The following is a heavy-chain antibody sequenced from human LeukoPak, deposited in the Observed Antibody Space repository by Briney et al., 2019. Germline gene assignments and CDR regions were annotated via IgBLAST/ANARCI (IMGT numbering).Heavy chain of an antibody. V-gene: IGHV3-43*02. CDR2: ISGDGGST. CDR1: GLTFDDYA. D-gene: IGHD1-26*01. CDR3: AKVRQWEPGDYGMDV. J-gene: IGHJ6*02. Sequence: PGGSLRLSCAASGLTFDDYAMHWVRQAPGKGLEWVSLISGDGGSTYYADSVKGRFTISRDNSKNSLYLQMNSLRTEDTALYYCAKVRQWEPGDYGMDVWGQGTTVTVSS.